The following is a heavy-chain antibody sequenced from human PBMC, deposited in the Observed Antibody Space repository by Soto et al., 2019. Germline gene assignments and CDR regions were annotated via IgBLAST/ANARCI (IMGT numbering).Heavy chain of an antibody. CDR3: ARVAKPIFGVAHIALEY. CDR1: VGSLSGYY. Sequence: KTWENLSLTSAFYVGSLSGYYWSCIRQRPGRGLEWIGEINHSGSTNYNPSIKSRVTISVDTSTNQFSLKLSSVTAADTAVYYCARVAKPIFGVAHIALEYLGQRTLGIVSS. J-gene: IGHJ4*02. V-gene: IGHV4-34*01. D-gene: IGHD3-3*01. CDR2: INHSGST.